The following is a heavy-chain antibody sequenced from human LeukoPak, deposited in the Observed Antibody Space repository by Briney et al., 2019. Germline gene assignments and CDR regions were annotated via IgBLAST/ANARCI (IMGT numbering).Heavy chain of an antibody. CDR3: ARVMEYSSSWQMAGHAFDI. D-gene: IGHD6-13*01. V-gene: IGHV1-18*01. Sequence: ASVKVSCKASGYTFTSYGISWVRQAPGQGLEWKGWSSAYNGNTNYAQKLQGRVTMTTDTSTSTAYMELSRLRSDDTAVYYCARVMEYSSSWQMAGHAFDIWGQGTMVTVSS. J-gene: IGHJ3*02. CDR1: GYTFTSYG. CDR2: SSAYNGNT.